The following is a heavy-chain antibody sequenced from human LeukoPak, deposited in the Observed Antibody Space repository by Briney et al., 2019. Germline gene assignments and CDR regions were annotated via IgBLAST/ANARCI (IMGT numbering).Heavy chain of an antibody. Sequence: SVKVSCKASGGTFSIYAISWVRQAPGQGLEWMGGIIPIFGTANYAQKFQGRVTITADESTSTAYMELSSLRSEDTAVYYCATIAVAGIHYFDYWGQGTLVTVSS. CDR2: IIPIFGTA. J-gene: IGHJ4*02. CDR1: GGTFSIYA. V-gene: IGHV1-69*13. CDR3: ATIAVAGIHYFDY. D-gene: IGHD6-19*01.